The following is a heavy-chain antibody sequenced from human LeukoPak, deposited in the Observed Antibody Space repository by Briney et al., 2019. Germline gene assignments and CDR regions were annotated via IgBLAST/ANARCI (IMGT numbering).Heavy chain of an antibody. V-gene: IGHV4-61*02. CDR2: TYASGSA. CDR3: ARGVGSSESNWFDP. D-gene: IGHD1-26*01. CDR1: GGSISSGNYY. Sequence: PSETLSLTCSVSGGSISSGNYYWSWLRQPAGKGLEWIGRTYASGSATYNPSLKSRVTISVDKSKNQFSLRLNFVTAADTAVYYCARGVGSSESNWFDPWGQGTLATVSS. J-gene: IGHJ5*02.